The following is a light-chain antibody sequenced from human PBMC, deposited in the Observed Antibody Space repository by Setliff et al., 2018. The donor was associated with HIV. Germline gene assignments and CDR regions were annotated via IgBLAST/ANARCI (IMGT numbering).Light chain of an antibody. J-gene: IGLJ2*01. CDR2: DAN. CDR1: SSDVGDYNH. CDR3: CSYAGKFTWL. Sequence: QSALTQPRSVSGSPGQSVTISCTGTSSDVGDYNHVSWYQQHPGRAPKLIIYDANKRPSGVPDRFSASKSGNTASLTISGLQAEDEADYYCSYAGKFTWLLGGGTKGTVL. V-gene: IGLV2-11*01.